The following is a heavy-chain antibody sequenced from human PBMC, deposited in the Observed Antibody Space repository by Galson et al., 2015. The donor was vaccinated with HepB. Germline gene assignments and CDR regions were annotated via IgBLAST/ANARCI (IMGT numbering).Heavy chain of an antibody. Sequence: SVKVSCKASGYTFTSYGISWVRQAPGQGLEWMGWISAYNGNTNYAQKLQGRVTMTTDTSTSTAYMELRSLRSDDTAVYYCARSFYGSGSYLVGQFDLWGRGTLVTVSS. CDR2: ISAYNGNT. CDR3: ARSFYGSGSYLVGQFDL. CDR1: GYTFTSYG. D-gene: IGHD3-10*01. V-gene: IGHV1-18*01. J-gene: IGHJ2*01.